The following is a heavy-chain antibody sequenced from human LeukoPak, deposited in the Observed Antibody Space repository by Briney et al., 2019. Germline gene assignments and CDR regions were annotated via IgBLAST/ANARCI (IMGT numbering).Heavy chain of an antibody. J-gene: IGHJ4*02. Sequence: ASVKVSCKASGYTFTGYYMHWVRQAPGQGLEWMGWINPNSGGTNYAQKFQGRVTMTRDTSISTAYMELSRLRSDDTAVYYCASLEQVPGPFALFDYWGQGTLVTVS. V-gene: IGHV1-2*02. CDR1: GYTFTGYY. D-gene: IGHD3-16*01. CDR3: ASLEQVPGPFALFDY. CDR2: INPNSGGT.